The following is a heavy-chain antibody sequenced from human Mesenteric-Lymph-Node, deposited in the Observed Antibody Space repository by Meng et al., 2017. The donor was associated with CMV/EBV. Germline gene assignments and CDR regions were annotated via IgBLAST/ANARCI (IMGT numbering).Heavy chain of an antibody. CDR3: ARGSSSGLRNFDY. J-gene: IGHJ4*02. D-gene: IGHD6-6*01. Sequence: GESLKISCAASGFTFSIYWMSWVRQAPGKGLEWVANIKQDETEKNYVDSVKGRFTISRDNAKNSLYLQMNSLRAEDTAVYYCARGSSSGLRNFDYWGQGTQVTVSS. CDR2: IKQDETEK. V-gene: IGHV3-7*01. CDR1: GFTFSIYW.